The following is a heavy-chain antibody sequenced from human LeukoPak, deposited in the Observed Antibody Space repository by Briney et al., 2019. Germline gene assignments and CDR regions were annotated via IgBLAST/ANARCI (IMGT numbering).Heavy chain of an antibody. V-gene: IGHV3-48*03. J-gene: IGHJ4*02. CDR1: GFTFSSYE. Sequence: GGSLRLSCAASGFTFSSYEMNWVRQAPGKGLEWVSYISSSGSTIYYADSVKGRFTISRDNAKNSLYLQMNSLRAEDTAVYYCARGRLYFNYYGSGSYSYYFDYWGQGTLVTVSS. CDR2: ISSSGSTI. CDR3: ARGRLYFNYYGSGSYSYYFDY. D-gene: IGHD3-10*01.